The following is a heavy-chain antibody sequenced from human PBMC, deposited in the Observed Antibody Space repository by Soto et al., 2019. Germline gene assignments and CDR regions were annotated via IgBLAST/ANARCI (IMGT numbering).Heavy chain of an antibody. CDR3: ARDRGVTYYYYGMDV. D-gene: IGHD2-21*02. V-gene: IGHV1-3*01. Sequence: ASVKVSCKASGYTFTSYAMHWVRQAPGQRLEWMGWINAGNGNTNYAQKLQGRVTMTTDTSTSTAYMELRSLRSDDTAVYYCARDRGVTYYYYGMDVWGQGTTVTVSS. CDR1: GYTFTSYA. CDR2: INAGNGNT. J-gene: IGHJ6*02.